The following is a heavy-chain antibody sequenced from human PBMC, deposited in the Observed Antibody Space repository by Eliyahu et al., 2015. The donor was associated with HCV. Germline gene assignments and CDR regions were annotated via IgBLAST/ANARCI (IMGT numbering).Heavy chain of an antibody. CDR3: NTDTVVAAPDY. CDR2: IRSNIDGATT. CDR1: GFSFTSAW. V-gene: IGHV3-15*01. J-gene: IGHJ4*02. D-gene: IGHD1-26*01. Sequence: EVQLVESGGGLVKPGGSLRLSCAASGFSFTSAWLRWVRQAPGKGLEWVARIRSNIDGATTDYAAPVKGRFTISRDDSRFTFYLQMNNLKTDDTAVYYCNTDTVVAAPDYWGQGILVTVSS.